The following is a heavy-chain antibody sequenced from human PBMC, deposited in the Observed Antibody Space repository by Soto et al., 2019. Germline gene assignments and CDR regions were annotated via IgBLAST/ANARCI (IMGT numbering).Heavy chain of an antibody. CDR3: ARGASGVWFGESLNFDY. CDR2: INHSGST. CDR1: GGSFSGYY. V-gene: IGHV4-34*01. D-gene: IGHD3-10*01. Sequence: QVQLQQWGAGLLKPSETLSLTCAVYGGSFSGYYWSWIRQPPGKGLEWIGEINHSGSTNYNPSLKSRVTISVDTSKNQFSLKLSSVTAADTAVYYCARGASGVWFGESLNFDYWGQGTLVTVSS. J-gene: IGHJ4*02.